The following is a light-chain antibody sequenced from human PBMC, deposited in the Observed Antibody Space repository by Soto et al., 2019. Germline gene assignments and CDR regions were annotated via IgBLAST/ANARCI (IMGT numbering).Light chain of an antibody. J-gene: IGLJ1*01. CDR2: GNI. V-gene: IGLV1-40*01. CDR3: GSWDSSLSAYV. Sequence: QSVLTQPPSVSWAPWQRVTISCTFISCNIGAGYDVHWYQQRPGTAPKLLIFGNINRPSGVPDRFSGSKSGTSATLGITGFQTGDEADYYCGSWDSSLSAYVFGTGTKV. CDR1: SCNIGAGYD.